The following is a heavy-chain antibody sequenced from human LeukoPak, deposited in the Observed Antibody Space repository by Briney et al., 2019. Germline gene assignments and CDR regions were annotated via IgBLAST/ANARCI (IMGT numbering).Heavy chain of an antibody. CDR2: ISGSGGRP. V-gene: IGHV3-23*01. D-gene: IGHD2-2*01. CDR3: ARHPEPGYCSSTSCHESYFDY. CDR1: GFTFSAYA. J-gene: IGHJ4*02. Sequence: GGSLRLSCAASGFTFSAYAMSWVRQAPGKGLEWVSAISGSGGRPYYADSVKGRFTISRDNSKNTLYLQMNSLRAEDTAVYYCARHPEPGYCSSTSCHESYFDYWGQGTLVTVSS.